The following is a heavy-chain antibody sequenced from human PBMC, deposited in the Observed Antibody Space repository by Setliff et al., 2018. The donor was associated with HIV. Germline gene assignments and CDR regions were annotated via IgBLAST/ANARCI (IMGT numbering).Heavy chain of an antibody. J-gene: IGHJ3*02. D-gene: IGHD2-21*01. CDR3: ARPRLRGSGAFDI. V-gene: IGHV4-39*01. Sequence: SETLSLTCTVSGDSISSSTFYWGWIRQPPGMGLEWIGSIYYSGTTYYNPSLKSRVAISVDTSKNQFSLKLSSVTAADTAVYYCARPRLRGSGAFDIWGQGTMVTVSS. CDR1: GDSISSSTFY. CDR2: IYYSGTT.